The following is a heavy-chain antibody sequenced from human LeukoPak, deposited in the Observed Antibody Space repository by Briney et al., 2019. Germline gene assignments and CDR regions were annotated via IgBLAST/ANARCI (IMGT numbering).Heavy chain of an antibody. CDR2: ISGSGGST. D-gene: IGHD3-3*01. J-gene: IGHJ4*02. CDR3: ARLPTFSYDFWSGYHFDY. Sequence: GGSLRLSCAASGFTFSSYAMSWVRQAPGKGLEWVSAISGSGGSTYYADSVKGRFTISRDNSKNTLYLQMNSLRAEDTAVYYCARLPTFSYDFWSGYHFDYWGQGTLVTVSS. V-gene: IGHV3-23*01. CDR1: GFTFSSYA.